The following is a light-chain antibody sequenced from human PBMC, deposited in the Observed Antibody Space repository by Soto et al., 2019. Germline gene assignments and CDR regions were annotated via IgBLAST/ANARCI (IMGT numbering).Light chain of an antibody. CDR1: QSISSY. CDR2: DAS. CDR3: QQRSNSPIT. Sequence: DIEMTQSPSSLSASVIDIATITFLASQSISSYLAWYQQKPGQAPRLLIYDASTRATGIPARFSGSGSGTDFTLTISSLEPEDFAVYYCQQRSNSPITFGQGTQLEIK. J-gene: IGKJ5*01. V-gene: IGKV3-11*01.